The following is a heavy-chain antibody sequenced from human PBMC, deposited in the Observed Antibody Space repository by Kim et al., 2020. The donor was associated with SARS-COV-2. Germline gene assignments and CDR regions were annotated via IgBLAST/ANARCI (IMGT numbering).Heavy chain of an antibody. V-gene: IGHV3-64*02. CDR3: AGSAPDSTGYFDY. Sequence: YYADSVKGRFNVTRDSSENTLYLQVSSLRTEDMAVYFCAGSAPDSTGYFDYWGQGTLVTVSS. J-gene: IGHJ4*02. D-gene: IGHD3-22*01.